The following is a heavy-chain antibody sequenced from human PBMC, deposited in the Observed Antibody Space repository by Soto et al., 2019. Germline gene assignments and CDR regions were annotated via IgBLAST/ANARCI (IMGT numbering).Heavy chain of an antibody. CDR3: AAEGSSGSYAFDI. D-gene: IGHD6-19*01. CDR1: GFTFTSSA. CDR2: IDVGSGNT. J-gene: IGHJ3*02. V-gene: IGHV1-58*01. Sequence: QMQLVQSGPEVKKPGTSVKVSCKASGFTFTSSAVQWVRQARGQRLEWIGWIDVGSGNTNYAQKFQERVTITRYMSKSTAYMELSSLRSEVTAVYYCAAEGSSGSYAFDIWGQGTMVTVSS.